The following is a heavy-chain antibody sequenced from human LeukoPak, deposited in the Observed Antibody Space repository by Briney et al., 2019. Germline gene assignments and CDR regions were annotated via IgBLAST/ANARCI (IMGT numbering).Heavy chain of an antibody. V-gene: IGHV3-23*01. D-gene: IGHD3-10*01. CDR1: GFTFRSYG. CDR3: AKSSGFYYMDV. CDR2: IIGSGGTT. J-gene: IGHJ6*03. Sequence: GGTLRLSCAASGFTFRSYGMSWVRQAPGKGLEWVSSIIGSGGTTYYADSVKGRFTISRDNSKNTLYLQMNSLRAEDTAVYYCAKSSGFYYMDVWGKGTTVTISS.